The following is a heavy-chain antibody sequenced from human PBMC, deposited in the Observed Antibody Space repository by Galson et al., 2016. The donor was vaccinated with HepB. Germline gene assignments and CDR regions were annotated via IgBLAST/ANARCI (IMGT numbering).Heavy chain of an antibody. J-gene: IGHJ6*02. V-gene: IGHV3-23*01. Sequence: SLRLSCAASGFTFRNYGMTWVRQAPGKGLEVVSSISRSGDSTDYADSVKGRFTISRDNAKNTLSLQMNSLTDDDTAIYYCVQGSTAPAVWGQGTTVTVSS. CDR3: VQGSTAPAV. CDR1: GFTFRNYG. CDR2: ISRSGDST. D-gene: IGHD2-2*01.